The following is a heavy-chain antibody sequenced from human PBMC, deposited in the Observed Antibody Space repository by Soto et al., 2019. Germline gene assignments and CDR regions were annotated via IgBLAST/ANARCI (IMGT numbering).Heavy chain of an antibody. Sequence: GGSLRLSCAASGFTVSSNYMSWVRQAPGKGLEWVSVIYSGGSTYYADSVKGRFTISRDNSKNTLYLQMNSLRAEDTTVYYCAREGPHAHAFDIWGQGTMVTVSS. CDR3: AREGPHAHAFDI. J-gene: IGHJ3*02. CDR1: GFTVSSNY. CDR2: IYSGGST. V-gene: IGHV3-53*01.